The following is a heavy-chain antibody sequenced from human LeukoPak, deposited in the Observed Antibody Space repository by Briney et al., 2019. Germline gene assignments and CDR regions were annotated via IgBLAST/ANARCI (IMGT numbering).Heavy chain of an antibody. CDR2: IYDSGST. D-gene: IGHD3-3*01. J-gene: IGHJ4*02. CDR1: VGSISSYY. V-gene: IGHV4-59*01. Sequence: SETLSLTCTVSVGSISSYYWSWIRQPPGKGLEWIGYIYDSGSTNYNPSLKSRVTISVDTSKNQFSLKLSSVTAADTAVYYCARSERWYYYFWTGYYTVGNNYFDYWGQGTLVTVSS. CDR3: ARSERWYYYFWTGYYTVGNNYFDY.